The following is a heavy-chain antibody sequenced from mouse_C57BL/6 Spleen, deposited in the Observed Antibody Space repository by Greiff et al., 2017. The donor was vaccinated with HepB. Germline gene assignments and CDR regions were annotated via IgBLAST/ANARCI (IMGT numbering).Heavy chain of an antibody. CDR2: IYPGDGDT. V-gene: IGHV1-82*01. D-gene: IGHD1-1*01. Sequence: VQLQQSGPELVKPGASVKISCKASGYAFSSSWMNWVKQRPGKGLEWIGRIYPGDGDTNYNGKFKGKATLTADKSSSTAYMQLSSLTSEDSAVYFCAGERSTVHAMDYWGQGTSVTVSS. CDR3: AGERSTVHAMDY. J-gene: IGHJ4*01. CDR1: GYAFSSSW.